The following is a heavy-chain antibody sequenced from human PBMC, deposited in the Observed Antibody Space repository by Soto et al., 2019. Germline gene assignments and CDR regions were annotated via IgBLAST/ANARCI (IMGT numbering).Heavy chain of an antibody. Sequence: QVQLVQSGAEVKKPGSSVKVSCKASGGTFSSYTISWVRQAPGQGLEWMGRIIPILGIANYAQKFQGRVTITAAKATSTAYMELSSLRSEDTAVYHCAREADCSGGSCYSKFDPWGQGTLVTVSS. CDR3: AREADCSGGSCYSKFDP. CDR2: IIPILGIA. J-gene: IGHJ5*02. D-gene: IGHD2-15*01. V-gene: IGHV1-69*08. CDR1: GGTFSSYT.